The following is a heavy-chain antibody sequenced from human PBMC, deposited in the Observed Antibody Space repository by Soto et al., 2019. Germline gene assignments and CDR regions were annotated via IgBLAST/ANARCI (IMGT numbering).Heavy chain of an antibody. V-gene: IGHV3-74*01. Sequence: PGGSLRLSCAASGFTFSNYWMHWVRQAPGTGLMWVSRINSDGSNTYYADSVKGRFSVSRDNAKNTLYLQVNSLRAEDTAMYYCARGISGYWGFDLWGQGALVTVSS. J-gene: IGHJ4*02. CDR1: GFTFSNYW. D-gene: IGHD2-2*03. CDR3: ARGISGYWGFDL. CDR2: INSDGSNT.